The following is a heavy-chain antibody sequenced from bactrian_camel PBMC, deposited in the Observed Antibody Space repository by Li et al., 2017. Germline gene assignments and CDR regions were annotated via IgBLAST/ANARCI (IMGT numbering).Heavy chain of an antibody. D-gene: IGHD1*01. CDR2: IWTNDGTS. J-gene: IGHJ6*01. CDR1: KYSYSINS. CDR3: AAGGVGYNEYMSFNRRGYTA. V-gene: IGHV3S53*01. Sequence: HVQLVESGGGSVQTGGSLRLSCKASKYSYSINSMAWFRQAPGKEREGVAAIWTNDGTSRYAESVEGRYRLSLDDSKTTAFLEMNNLQPEDTGLYYCAAGGVGYNEYMSFNRRGYTAWGQGTQVTV.